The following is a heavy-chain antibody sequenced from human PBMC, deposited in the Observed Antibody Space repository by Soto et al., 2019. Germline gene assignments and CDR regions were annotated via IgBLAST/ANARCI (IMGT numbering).Heavy chain of an antibody. Sequence: QVQLVQSGAEVKKPGSSVKVSCKASGGTFSSYAISWVRQAPGQGLEWMVGILPIFGTANYAQKFKGRVTITADESTSIAYMELSSLRSEDTAVYYCARDKRNYDILTGWFDPWGQGTLVTVSS. CDR2: ILPIFGTA. CDR1: GGTFSSYA. J-gene: IGHJ5*02. CDR3: ARDKRNYDILTGWFDP. D-gene: IGHD3-9*01. V-gene: IGHV1-69*01.